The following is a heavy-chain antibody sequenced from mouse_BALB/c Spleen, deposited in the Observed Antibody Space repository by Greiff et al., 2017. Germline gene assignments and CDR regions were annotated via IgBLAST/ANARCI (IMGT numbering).Heavy chain of an antibody. J-gene: IGHJ4*01. CDR2: INSNGGST. CDR1: GFTFSSYG. Sequence: EVKLVESGGGLVQPGGSLKLSCAASGFTFSSYGMSWVRQTPDKRLELVATINSNGGSTYYPDSVKGRFTISRDNAKNTLYLQMSSLKSEDTAMYYCARGGGSYAMDYWGQGTSVTVSS. CDR3: ARGGGSYAMDY. D-gene: IGHD1-1*01. V-gene: IGHV5-6-3*01.